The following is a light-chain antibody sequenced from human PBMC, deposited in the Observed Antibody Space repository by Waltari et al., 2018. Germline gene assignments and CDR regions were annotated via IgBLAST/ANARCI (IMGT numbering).Light chain of an antibody. CDR2: AAF. V-gene: IGKV1-39*01. Sequence: DIQMTQSPSSLSASVGDRVTITCRANQSIGDFVNWFQKKPGKAPNLLIYAAFSLQSGVPSRFSGGGSGTDFTLTISSLHPEDFATYYCQQVYSPPITFGQGTRLEIK. CDR3: QQVYSPPIT. CDR1: QSIGDF. J-gene: IGKJ5*01.